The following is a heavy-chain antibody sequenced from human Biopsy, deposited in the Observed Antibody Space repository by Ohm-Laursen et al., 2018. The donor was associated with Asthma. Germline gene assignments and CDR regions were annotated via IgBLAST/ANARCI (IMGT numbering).Heavy chain of an antibody. D-gene: IGHD6-13*01. CDR3: VKDIRLQLWGFDS. J-gene: IGHJ4*02. V-gene: IGHV3-9*01. Sequence: SLRLSCSASGFTFDDYAMHWVRHAPGKGLEWVSGVSWNSGSIDYADSVKGRFTISRDNAKNSLYLQMDSLRGADTALYYCVKDIRLQLWGFDSWGQGTLVTVSS. CDR2: VSWNSGSI. CDR1: GFTFDDYA.